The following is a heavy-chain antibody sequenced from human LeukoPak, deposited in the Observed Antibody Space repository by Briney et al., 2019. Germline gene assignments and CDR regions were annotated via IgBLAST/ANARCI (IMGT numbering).Heavy chain of an antibody. D-gene: IGHD5-18*01. Sequence: ASVKVSCKASGYTFTSYDINWVRQATGQGLEWMGWMNPNSGNTGYAQKFQGRVTITRNTSISTAYMELSSLRSEDTAVYYCARGAVSLGGYSRYYYYMDVWGKGTTVTISS. V-gene: IGHV1-8*03. CDR1: GYTFTSYD. CDR3: ARGAVSLGGYSRYYYYMDV. CDR2: MNPNSGNT. J-gene: IGHJ6*03.